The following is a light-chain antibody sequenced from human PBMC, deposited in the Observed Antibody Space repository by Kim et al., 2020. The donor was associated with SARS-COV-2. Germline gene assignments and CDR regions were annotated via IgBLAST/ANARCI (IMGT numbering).Light chain of an antibody. J-gene: IGKJ1*01. Sequence: SQGAEATLPGRASQTYSGNYSAWYHQKPGQAPRLLISDTSNRATGIPDRFSGSGSGTDFTLTISRLEPEDFAVYHCQQYDKSKTFGQGTKVDIK. CDR2: DTS. CDR3: QQYDKSKT. CDR1: QTYSGNY. V-gene: IGKV3-20*01.